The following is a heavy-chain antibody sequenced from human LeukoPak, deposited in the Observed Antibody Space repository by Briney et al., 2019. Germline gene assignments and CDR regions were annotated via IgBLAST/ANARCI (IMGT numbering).Heavy chain of an antibody. J-gene: IGHJ1*01. Sequence: PSETLSLTCTASGGSLTDGDYYWGWVRQSPGTGLHWLATTWRGASLDSRVTISLDTSQNQFSLRLSSVTAADTAVYYCARHRYREPAAAGTVGYFQHWGQGTLVTVSS. CDR1: GGSLTDGDYY. CDR3: ARHRYREPAAAGTVGYFQH. V-gene: IGHV4-30-4*08. D-gene: IGHD6-13*01. CDR2: TWRG.